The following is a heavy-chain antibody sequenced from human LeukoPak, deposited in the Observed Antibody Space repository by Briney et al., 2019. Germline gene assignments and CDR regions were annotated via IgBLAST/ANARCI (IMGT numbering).Heavy chain of an antibody. J-gene: IGHJ3*02. D-gene: IGHD3-22*01. CDR1: GFTFSTYG. Sequence: GGSLRLSCAASGFTFSTYGMSWVRQTPGKGLEWVSGISTSGSRTDYAASVKGRFTISRDISKNTLYLQMNSLRAEDTDVYYCAKAGRGYYDSSGYVPSGAFDIWGQGTMVTVSS. CDR2: ISTSGSRT. CDR3: AKAGRGYYDSSGYVPSGAFDI. V-gene: IGHV3-23*01.